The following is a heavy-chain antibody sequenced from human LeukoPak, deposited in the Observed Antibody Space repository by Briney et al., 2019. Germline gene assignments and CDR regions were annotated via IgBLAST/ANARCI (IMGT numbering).Heavy chain of an antibody. Sequence: SETLSLTCTVSGGSISSYYWSWIRQPPGKGLEWIGYIYYSGSTNYNPSLKSRVTISVDTSKNQFSLKLSSVTAADTAVYYCAXTATSIAAAGTFDYWGQGTLVTVSS. CDR3: AXTATSIAAAGTFDY. D-gene: IGHD6-13*01. J-gene: IGHJ4*02. CDR1: GGSISSYY. V-gene: IGHV4-59*08. CDR2: IYYSGST.